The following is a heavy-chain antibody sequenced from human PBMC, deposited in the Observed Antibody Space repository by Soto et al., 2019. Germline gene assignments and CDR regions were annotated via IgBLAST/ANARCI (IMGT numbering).Heavy chain of an antibody. Sequence: EVQLLESGGGLVQPGGSLRLSCAASRFAFSTYAMNWVRQAPGRGLEWVSGISGGGANTYYADSVKGRFTISRDNSKNTQYLQMNSLRAEDTAVYYCAKDLFRSRNYGFDYWGQGTLVTVSS. CDR1: RFAFSTYA. CDR3: AKDLFRSRNYGFDY. J-gene: IGHJ4*02. V-gene: IGHV3-23*01. CDR2: ISGGGANT. D-gene: IGHD2-21*01.